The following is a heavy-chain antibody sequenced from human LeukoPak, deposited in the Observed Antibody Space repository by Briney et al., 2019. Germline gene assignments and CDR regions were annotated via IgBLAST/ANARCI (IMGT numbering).Heavy chain of an antibody. CDR1: GFNFNNAW. CDR3: TTYMAARPDNFGF. Sequence: GGSLRLSCAASGFNFNNAWMSWVRQAPGMGLEWVGRIKSKTSGGTTDYAAPVEGGFTISRDDSKNTLFLQMNSLKTEDTAFYYCTTYMAARPDNFGFWGQGTLVTVSS. V-gene: IGHV3-15*01. D-gene: IGHD6-6*01. J-gene: IGHJ4*02. CDR2: IKSKTSGGTT.